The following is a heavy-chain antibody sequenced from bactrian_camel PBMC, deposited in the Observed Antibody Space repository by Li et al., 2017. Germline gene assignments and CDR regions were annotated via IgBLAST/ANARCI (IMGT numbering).Heavy chain of an antibody. Sequence: QLVESGGGSVQAGGSLKLSCVATGFTYPFSAHYLGWFRQAPGKEREWLAHIFTWGDPTYADSVKGRFTISQDNARNTVYLQMDNLKPDDTATYYCAAVYSTCDFWGHRATKWGQGTQVTVS. J-gene: IGHJ4*01. V-gene: IGHV3S53*01. CDR3: AAVYSTCDFWGHRATK. D-gene: IGHD5*01. CDR1: GFTYPFSAHY. CDR2: IFTWGDP.